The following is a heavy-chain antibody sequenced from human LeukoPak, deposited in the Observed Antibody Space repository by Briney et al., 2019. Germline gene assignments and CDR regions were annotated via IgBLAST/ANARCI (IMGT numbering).Heavy chain of an antibody. CDR2: ISGNDGST. D-gene: IGHD3-16*01. V-gene: IGHV3-23*01. Sequence: PGGSLRLSCAASGFTFSSYVMSWVRQAPGKGLEWVSLISGNDGSTYDADSVKGRFTISRDNSKNTLSLQMNSLRAEDTAVYYCAKDTKWQLNAYYFDYWGQGTLVTVSS. J-gene: IGHJ4*02. CDR1: GFTFSSYV. CDR3: AKDTKWQLNAYYFDY.